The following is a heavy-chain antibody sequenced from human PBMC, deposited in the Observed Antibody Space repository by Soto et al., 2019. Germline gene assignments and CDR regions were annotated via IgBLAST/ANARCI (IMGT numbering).Heavy chain of an antibody. J-gene: IGHJ4*02. V-gene: IGHV3-33*01. Sequence: PGGSERHTFAAAKIRLRSDGVHCIRKAPGKGLEWVAVIWYDGSNKYYGDSVEGRFPISRDNSMSTLSLQMNSLRAEDTAVYYCARDFYMREPNYFDYWGQGTLVTVSS. CDR1: KIRLRSDG. D-gene: IGHD1-1*01. CDR3: ARDFYMREPNYFDY. CDR2: IWYDGSNK.